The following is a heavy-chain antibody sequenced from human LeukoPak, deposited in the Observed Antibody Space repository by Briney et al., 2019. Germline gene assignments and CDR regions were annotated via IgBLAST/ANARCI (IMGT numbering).Heavy chain of an antibody. CDR2: ISSSGSTI. D-gene: IGHD2-15*01. CDR1: GFTFSDYY. CDR3: ARASASSYFPFDY. Sequence: GGSLRLSCAASGFTFSDYYMSWIRQAPGKGLEWVSYISSSGSTIYYADSVKGRFTISRDNAKNSLYLQMNSLRAEDTAVYYCARASASSYFPFDYWGQGTLVTVSS. J-gene: IGHJ4*02. V-gene: IGHV3-11*01.